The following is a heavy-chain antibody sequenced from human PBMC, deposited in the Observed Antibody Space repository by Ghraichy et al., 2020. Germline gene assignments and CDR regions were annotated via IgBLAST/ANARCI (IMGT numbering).Heavy chain of an antibody. Sequence: KKMEYASSISSNGGSTYYAVSVKGRITISRDNSQNTLYLQMSSLRPEDTAVYYGVKDLPGITIFGAMGYW. CDR3: VKDLPGITIFGAMGYW. CDR2: ISSNGGST. D-gene: IGHD3-3*01. J-gene: IGHJ2*01. V-gene: IGHV3-64D*06.